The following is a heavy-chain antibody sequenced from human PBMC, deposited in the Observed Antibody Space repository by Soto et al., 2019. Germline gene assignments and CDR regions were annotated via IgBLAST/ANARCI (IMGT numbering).Heavy chain of an antibody. Sequence: SETLSLTCAVYGGSFSGYYWSWIRQPPGKGLEWIGEINHSGSTNYNPSLKSRVTISVDTSKNQFSLKLSSVTAADTAVYYCARGRRHCSGGSCYSHGIYYYYYMDVWGKGTTVTVSS. CDR3: ARGRRHCSGGSCYSHGIYYYYYMDV. J-gene: IGHJ6*03. V-gene: IGHV4-34*01. CDR2: INHSGST. CDR1: GGSFSGYY. D-gene: IGHD2-15*01.